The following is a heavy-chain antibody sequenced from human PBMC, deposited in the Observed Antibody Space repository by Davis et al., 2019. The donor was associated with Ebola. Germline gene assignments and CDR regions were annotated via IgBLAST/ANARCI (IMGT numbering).Heavy chain of an antibody. CDR2: IYYSGST. V-gene: IGHV4-61*01. CDR1: GGSVSSGSYY. CDR3: ARRIAARRGHYYYYYGMDV. J-gene: IGHJ6*02. Sequence: PGGSLRLSCTVSGGSVSSGSYYWSWIRQPPGKGLEWIGYIYYSGSTNYNPSLKSRVTISVDTSKNQFSLKLSSVTAADTAVYYCARRIAARRGHYYYYYGMDVWGQGTTVTVSS. D-gene: IGHD6-6*01.